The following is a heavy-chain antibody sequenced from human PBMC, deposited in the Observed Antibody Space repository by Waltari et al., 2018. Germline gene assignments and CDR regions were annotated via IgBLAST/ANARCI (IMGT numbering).Heavy chain of an antibody. CDR1: GGSISSYY. J-gene: IGHJ3*02. CDR3: AREAIITMIVADAFDI. Sequence: QVQLQESGPGLVKPSETLSLTCTVSGGSISSYYWSWIRQPPGKGLEWIGRIYTSGSTNYTPALKSRVTMSVDTSKNQFSLKLSSVTAADTAVYYCAREAIITMIVADAFDIWGQGTMVTVSS. D-gene: IGHD3-22*01. V-gene: IGHV4-4*07. CDR2: IYTSGST.